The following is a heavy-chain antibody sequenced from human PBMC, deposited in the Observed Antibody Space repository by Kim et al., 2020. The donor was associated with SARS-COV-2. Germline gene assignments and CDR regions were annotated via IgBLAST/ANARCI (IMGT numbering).Heavy chain of an antibody. CDR3: ARDLCSTSEIYYYYGMDV. Sequence: ASVKVSCKASGYTFTSYYMHWVRQAPGQGLEWMGIINPSGGSTSYAQKFQGRVTMTRDTSTSTVYMELSSLRSEDTAVYYCARDLCSTSEIYYYYGMDVWGQGTTVTVSS. J-gene: IGHJ6*02. CDR1: GYTFTSYY. CDR2: INPSGGST. D-gene: IGHD2-2*01. V-gene: IGHV1-46*01.